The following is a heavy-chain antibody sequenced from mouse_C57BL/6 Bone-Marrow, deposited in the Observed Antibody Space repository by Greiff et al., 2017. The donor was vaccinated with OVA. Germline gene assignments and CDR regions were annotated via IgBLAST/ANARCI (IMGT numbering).Heavy chain of an antibody. Sequence: EVQRVESGGDLVKPGGSLKLSCAASGFTFSSYGMSWVRQTPDKRLEWVATISSGGSYTYYPDSVKGRFTISRDNAKNTLYLQMSSLKSEDTAMYYCARSYYSNCFAYWGQGTLVTVSA. V-gene: IGHV5-6*01. D-gene: IGHD2-5*01. J-gene: IGHJ3*01. CDR2: ISSGGSYT. CDR3: ARSYYSNCFAY. CDR1: GFTFSSYG.